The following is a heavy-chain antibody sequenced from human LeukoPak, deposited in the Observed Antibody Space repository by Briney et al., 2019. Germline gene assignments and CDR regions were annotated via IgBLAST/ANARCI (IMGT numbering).Heavy chain of an antibody. D-gene: IGHD3-16*02. J-gene: IGHJ4*02. Sequence: ASVKVSCKASGYTFTGYYMHWVRQAPGQGLEWMGWINPNSGGTNYAQKFQGRVTMTRDTSISTAYMELSRLRSDDTAVYYCARLKKPYSPYDYVWGSYRYTGVLDYWGQGTLVTVSS. V-gene: IGHV1-2*02. CDR3: ARLKKPYSPYDYVWGSYRYTGVLDY. CDR2: INPNSGGT. CDR1: GYTFTGYY.